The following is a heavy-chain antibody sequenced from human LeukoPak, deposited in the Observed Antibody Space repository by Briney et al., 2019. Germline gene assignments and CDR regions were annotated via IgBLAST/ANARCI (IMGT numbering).Heavy chain of an antibody. CDR3: ANFVDLDY. D-gene: IGHD5-24*01. J-gene: IGHJ4*02. CDR2: ISGSGGST. V-gene: IGHV3-23*01. Sequence: PGGSLRLSCAASGFTFSSYAMSWVRQAPGKGLEWVSAISGSGGSTYYADSVKGRFTISRDNSRNTVNLQMDSLRAEDTALYYCANFVDLDYWGQGTLVTVSS. CDR1: GFTFSSYA.